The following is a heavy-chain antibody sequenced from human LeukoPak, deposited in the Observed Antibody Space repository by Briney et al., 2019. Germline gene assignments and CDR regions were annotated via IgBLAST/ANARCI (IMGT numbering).Heavy chain of an antibody. V-gene: IGHV1-2*02. J-gene: IGHJ4*02. CDR3: ARSSGIVVAGTGY. D-gene: IGHD6-19*01. Sequence: GASVKVSCKASGYTLTDYYMHWVRQAPGQGLEWMGWINPNSGGTNYAQKFQGRVTMTRDTSISTAYMELSRLRSDDTAVYYCARSSGIVVAGTGYWGQGTLVTVSS. CDR2: INPNSGGT. CDR1: GYTLTDYY.